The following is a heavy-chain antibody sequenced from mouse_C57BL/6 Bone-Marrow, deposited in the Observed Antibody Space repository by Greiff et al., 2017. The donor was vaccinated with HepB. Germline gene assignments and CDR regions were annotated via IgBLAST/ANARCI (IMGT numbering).Heavy chain of an antibody. CDR1: GFSFNTYA. CDR3: VRHSGPGWYFDV. J-gene: IGHJ1*03. CDR2: IRSKSNNYAT. V-gene: IGHV10-1*01. Sequence: EVKLMESGGGLVQPKGSLKLSCAASGFSFNTYAMNWVRQAPGKGLEWVARIRSKSNNYATFYADSVKDRFTISRDDSESMLYLQMNNLKTEDTAMYYGVRHSGPGWYFDVWGTGTTVTVSS.